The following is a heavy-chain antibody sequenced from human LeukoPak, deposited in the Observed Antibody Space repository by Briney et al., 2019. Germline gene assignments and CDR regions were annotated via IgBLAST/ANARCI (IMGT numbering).Heavy chain of an antibody. D-gene: IGHD2-2*01. CDR3: AAMRPIRYCSSTSCFVNWFDP. CDR1: GDTFSSYA. CDR2: IIPILGIA. V-gene: IGHV1-69*04. J-gene: IGHJ5*02. Sequence: SVKVSCKASGDTFSSYAISWVRQAPGQGLEWMGRIIPILGIANYAQKFQGRVTITADKSTSTAYMELSSLRSEDTAVYYCAAMRPIRYCSSTSCFVNWFDPWGQGTLVTVSS.